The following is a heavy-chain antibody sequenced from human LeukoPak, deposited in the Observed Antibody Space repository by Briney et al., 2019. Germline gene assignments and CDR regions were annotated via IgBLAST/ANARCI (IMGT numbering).Heavy chain of an antibody. Sequence: GGSLRLSCAASGFTFSSYWMYWVRQAPGKGLVWVSRINTDGSSTDYADSVKGRFTISRDNAKNTLYVQMNSLRAEDTAVYHCARGGIRFIDYWGQGTLVTVSS. D-gene: IGHD3-10*01. V-gene: IGHV3-74*01. CDR2: INTDGSST. CDR1: GFTFSSYW. J-gene: IGHJ4*02. CDR3: ARGGIRFIDY.